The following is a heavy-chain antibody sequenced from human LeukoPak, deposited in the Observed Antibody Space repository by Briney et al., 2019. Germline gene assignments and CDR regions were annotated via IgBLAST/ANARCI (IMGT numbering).Heavy chain of an antibody. D-gene: IGHD4-23*01. J-gene: IGHJ5*02. Sequence: GGSLRLSCVASAFTFNNYWMHWVRQAPGKGLVWVSRIKGDGSSTNYADSVRGRFTISRDNAENSLHLHMSSLRAEDSAVYYCATPPLVTWFDPWGQGTLVTVSS. CDR2: IKGDGSST. CDR3: ATPPLVTWFDP. CDR1: AFTFNNYW. V-gene: IGHV3-74*01.